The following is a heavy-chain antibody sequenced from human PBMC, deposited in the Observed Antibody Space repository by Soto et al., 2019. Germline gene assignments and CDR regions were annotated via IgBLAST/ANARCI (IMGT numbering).Heavy chain of an antibody. Sequence: QVPLVQSGGGAVLPGNSLRLSCAASGFPFSWAGMHWLRQTPGKGLEWVAVVSGDGRDIDYAESVRGRFSISRDNPKSTLYLQMNTLGVEDTAIYYCARVLNKAAGGAFDVWGQGTQVIVSS. CDR1: GFPFSWAG. CDR2: VSGDGRDI. J-gene: IGHJ3*01. D-gene: IGHD3-16*01. CDR3: ARVLNKAAGGAFDV. V-gene: IGHV3-33*01.